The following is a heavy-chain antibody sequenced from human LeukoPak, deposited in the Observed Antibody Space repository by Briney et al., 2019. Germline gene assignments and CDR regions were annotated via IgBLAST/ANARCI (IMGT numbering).Heavy chain of an antibody. Sequence: GGSLRLSCAASGFTFSSYWMHWVRQAPGKGLVWVSRINSDGSSTSYADSVKGRFTISRDNAKNTLYLQMNSLRAEDTAVYYCARYNGQQLVENAFDIWGQGTMVTVSS. J-gene: IGHJ3*02. D-gene: IGHD6-13*01. CDR1: GFTFSSYW. V-gene: IGHV3-74*01. CDR3: ARYNGQQLVENAFDI. CDR2: INSDGSST.